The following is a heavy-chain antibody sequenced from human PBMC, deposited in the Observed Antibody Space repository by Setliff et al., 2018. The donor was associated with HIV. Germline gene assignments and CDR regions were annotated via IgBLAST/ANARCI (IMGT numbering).Heavy chain of an antibody. CDR1: GGSISSSSYY. V-gene: IGHV4-39*01. CDR2: IYYSGST. J-gene: IGHJ4*02. Sequence: SETLFLTCTVSGGSISSSSYYWGWIRQPPGKGLEWIGSIYYSGSTYYNPSLKSRVTISVDTSKNQFSLKLSSVTAADTAVYYCASPGYYDSGSHPLFDYWGQGTLVTVSS. CDR3: ASPGYYDSGSHPLFDY. D-gene: IGHD3-10*01.